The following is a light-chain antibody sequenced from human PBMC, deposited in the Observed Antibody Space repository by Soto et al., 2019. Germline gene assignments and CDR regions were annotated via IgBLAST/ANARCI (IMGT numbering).Light chain of an antibody. J-gene: IGLJ2*01. CDR1: TSNIGSNY. CDR2: SNN. V-gene: IGLV1-47*02. Sequence: QSVLTQPPSASRTPGQTISISCSGSTSNIGSNYVYWYQQLPGTAPKLLIYSNNERPSGVPDRFSGSKSGTSASLAISGLRSEDEADYYCASWDDSLSGLVFGGGTKLTVL. CDR3: ASWDDSLSGLV.